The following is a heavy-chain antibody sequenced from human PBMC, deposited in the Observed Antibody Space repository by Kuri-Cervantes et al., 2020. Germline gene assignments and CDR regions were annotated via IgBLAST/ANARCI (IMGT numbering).Heavy chain of an antibody. CDR1: GFTFDDYG. V-gene: IGHV3-20*04. D-gene: IGHD2-8*01. CDR3: ARGTLYCTNGVCYPFDY. CDR2: MNWNGGST. Sequence: GESLKISCAASGFTFDDYGMSWVHQAPGKGLEWVSGMNWNGGSTGYADSVKDRFTVSRDSAKNSLYLQMNSLRAEDTALYYCARGTLYCTNGVCYPFDYWGQGTLVTVSS. J-gene: IGHJ4*02.